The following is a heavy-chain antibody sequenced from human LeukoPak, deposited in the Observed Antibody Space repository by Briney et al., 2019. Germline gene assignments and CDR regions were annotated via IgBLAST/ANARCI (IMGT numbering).Heavy chain of an antibody. J-gene: IGHJ4*02. CDR1: GFTFSSYW. Sequence: GGSLRLSCAASGFTFSSYWMHWVRQAPGKGPVWVSRINSEGSSTSYADSVKGRFTISRDNAKNTLYLQMDSLRAEDTAMYYCTRETGSYYSLGYWGQGTLVTVSS. V-gene: IGHV3-74*01. CDR2: INSEGSST. D-gene: IGHD1-26*01. CDR3: TRETGSYYSLGY.